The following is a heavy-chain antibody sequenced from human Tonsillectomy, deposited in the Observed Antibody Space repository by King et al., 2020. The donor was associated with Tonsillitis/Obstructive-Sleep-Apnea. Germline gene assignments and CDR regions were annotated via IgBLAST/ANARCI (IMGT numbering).Heavy chain of an antibody. D-gene: IGHD1-26*01. CDR3: ARDPQDSGTYYGYYYYYGMDV. Sequence: QVQLVESGGGVVQPGRSLRLSCAASGFTFSRYGMHWVRQAPGKGLEWVSVIWYDGSNKYSPDSVKGRFTISRDNSKNTLYLKMNSLRAEDTAVYYCARDPQDSGTYYGYYYYYGMDVWGQGTTVTVSS. CDR1: GFTFSRYG. J-gene: IGHJ6*02. CDR2: IWYDGSNK. V-gene: IGHV3-33*01.